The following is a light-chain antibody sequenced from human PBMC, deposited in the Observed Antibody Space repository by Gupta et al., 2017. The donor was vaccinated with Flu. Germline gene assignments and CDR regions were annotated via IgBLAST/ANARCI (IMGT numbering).Light chain of an antibody. J-gene: IGKJ2*01. CDR3: EQYKNGHLHMYT. V-gene: IGKV3-15*01. Sequence: ETVMTQSPATLSVSPGERAILSCRASQSVSSNLAWYKQRPGQAPRLLIYGASTRASGIPVRFSGSGSGTDCTLTITSLQSEDYAVYYCEQYKNGHLHMYTFGQGTKLEIK. CDR2: GAS. CDR1: QSVSSN.